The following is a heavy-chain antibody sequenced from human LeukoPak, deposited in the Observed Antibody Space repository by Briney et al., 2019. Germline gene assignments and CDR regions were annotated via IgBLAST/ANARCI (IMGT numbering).Heavy chain of an antibody. J-gene: IGHJ3*02. CDR1: GFTFSNNA. CDR3: AKLYGEAGAFDI. CDR2: ISGSGGST. Sequence: GGSLRLSCAASGFTFSNNAISWVGQAPGKGLEGVSTISGSGGSTYFADSVKGRFSISRDNSKNTLFLQMNSLRAEDTAVYYCAKLYGEAGAFDIWGQGTMVTVSS. V-gene: IGHV3-23*01. D-gene: IGHD4-17*01.